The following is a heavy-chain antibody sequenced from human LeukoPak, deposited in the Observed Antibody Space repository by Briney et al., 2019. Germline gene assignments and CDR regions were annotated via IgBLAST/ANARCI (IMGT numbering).Heavy chain of an antibody. CDR2: ITWNSGTI. D-gene: IGHD1-26*01. CDR3: AKDQGATYFDY. Sequence: GRSLRLSCAASGFTFDDYALHWVRQAPGKGLEWVSGITWNSGTIDYADSVKGRFTISRDNAKNSLYLQMNSLRAEDTALYYCAKDQGATYFDYWGQGTLVTVSS. CDR1: GFTFDDYA. V-gene: IGHV3-9*01. J-gene: IGHJ4*02.